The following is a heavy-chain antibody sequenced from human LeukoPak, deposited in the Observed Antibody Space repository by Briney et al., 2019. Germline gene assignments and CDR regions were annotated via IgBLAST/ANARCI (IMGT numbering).Heavy chain of an antibody. CDR3: ARGIVNWFDP. CDR2: IYYSGST. V-gene: IGHV4-31*03. Sequence: SETLSLTCTVSGGSISSGGYYWSWIRQHPGKGLEWIGYIYYSGSTYYNPSLKSRVTISVDTSKNQFSLKLCSVTAADTAVYYCARGIVNWFDPWGQGTLVTVSS. J-gene: IGHJ5*02. CDR1: GGSISSGGYY. D-gene: IGHD2-15*01.